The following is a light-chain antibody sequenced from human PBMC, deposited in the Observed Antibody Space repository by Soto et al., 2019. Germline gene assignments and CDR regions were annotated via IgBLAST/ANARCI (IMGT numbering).Light chain of an antibody. Sequence: EIVLTQSPGTLSLSPGERATLSCRASQSVSSSYLAWYQQKPGQAPRLLIYGASSRATGIPDRFSGSGSGTDFTLTISRLEPEEFAVYYSQQYGSSPYTFGQGTKLEIK. J-gene: IGKJ2*01. V-gene: IGKV3-20*01. CDR2: GAS. CDR1: QSVSSSY. CDR3: QQYGSSPYT.